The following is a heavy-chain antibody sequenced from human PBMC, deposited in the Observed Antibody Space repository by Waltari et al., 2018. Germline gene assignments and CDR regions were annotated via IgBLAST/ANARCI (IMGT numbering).Heavy chain of an antibody. D-gene: IGHD5-12*01. CDR2: ISGSGGST. CDR1: GFTFSSYA. J-gene: IGHJ6*02. CDR3: AKEDVEMATIYYYYYGMDV. V-gene: IGHV3-23*01. Sequence: EVQLLESGGGLVQPGGSLRLSFAASGFTFSSYAMSWVRPAPGQGLEWVSSISGSGGSTYYADSVKGRFTISRDNSKNTLYLQMNSLRAEDTAVYYCAKEDVEMATIYYYYYGMDVWGQGTTVTVSS.